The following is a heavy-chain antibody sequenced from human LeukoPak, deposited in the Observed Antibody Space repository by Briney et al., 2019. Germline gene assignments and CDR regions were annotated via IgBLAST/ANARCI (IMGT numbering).Heavy chain of an antibody. CDR1: GFTFRSYG. J-gene: IGHJ4*02. CDR3: AKAMYADYDSSDL. D-gene: IGHD3-22*01. V-gene: IGHV3-30*18. Sequence: PGGPLRLSCGASGFTFRSYGMHWVRQAPGKGLEWVAVISRDGSNKYYADSVKGRFTISRDNSKNTLHLQMNSLRGEDTAVYYCAKAMYADYDSSDLWGQGTLVTVSS. CDR2: ISRDGSNK.